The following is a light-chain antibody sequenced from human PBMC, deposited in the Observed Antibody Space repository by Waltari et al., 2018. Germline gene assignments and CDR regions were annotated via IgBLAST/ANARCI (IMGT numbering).Light chain of an antibody. V-gene: IGKV4-1*01. CDR2: WAS. J-gene: IGKJ5*01. Sequence: DIVMTQSPDSLAVSLGESATINCKSSQSVLYSSHNKNYLAWYQQKPGQPPRLLIYWASTRESGVPDRFSGSGSGTDFTLTISSLQAEDVAVYYCQQYYSTPPTFGQGTRLEIK. CDR3: QQYYSTPPT. CDR1: QSVLYSSHNKNY.